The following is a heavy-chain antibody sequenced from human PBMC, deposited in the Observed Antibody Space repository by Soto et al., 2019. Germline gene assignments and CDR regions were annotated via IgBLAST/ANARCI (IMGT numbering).Heavy chain of an antibody. CDR1: GLTFSTHA. CDR3: ARDQTGITTAGGGRIDH. CDR2: VSFDGSNK. Sequence: QVQLVESGGGVVQPGRSLRLSCAASGLTFSTHAMHWVRQAPGKGLECVAIVSFDGSNKYYADSVKGRFTISRDNSKNTLYLQMSGLTPEDTAFYYCARDQTGITTAGGGRIDHWGQGTLVTVSS. J-gene: IGHJ4*02. D-gene: IGHD6-13*01. V-gene: IGHV3-30-3*01.